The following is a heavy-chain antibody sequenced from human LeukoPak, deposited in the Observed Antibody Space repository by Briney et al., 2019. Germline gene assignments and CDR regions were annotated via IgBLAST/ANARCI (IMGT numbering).Heavy chain of an antibody. J-gene: IGHJ3*02. V-gene: IGHV1-46*01. Sequence: GASVKVSCKASGYTFTSYYMHWVRQAPGQGLEWMGIINPGGGSTSYAQKFQGRVTMTRDTSTSTVYMKLRSLSSEDTAVYYCARDSRYDSSGYAFDIWGQGTMVTVSS. CDR3: ARDSRYDSSGYAFDI. CDR1: GYTFTSYY. CDR2: INPGGGST. D-gene: IGHD3-22*01.